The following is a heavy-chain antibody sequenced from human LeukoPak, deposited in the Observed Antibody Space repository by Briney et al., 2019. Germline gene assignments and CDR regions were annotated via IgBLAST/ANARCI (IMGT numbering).Heavy chain of an antibody. CDR2: IYSTGTT. J-gene: IGHJ5*02. CDR1: GGSINGHY. V-gene: IGHV4-59*11. CDR3: ARFPAGTTAEYWFDP. D-gene: IGHD1-7*01. Sequence: SETLSLTCTVSGGSINGHYWSWIRQSPGKGPEWLGYIYSTGTTTYSPSLRSRVTISVDTSKNQFSLKLRSVTAADTAVYFCARFPAGTTAEYWFDPWGQGTLVTVTS.